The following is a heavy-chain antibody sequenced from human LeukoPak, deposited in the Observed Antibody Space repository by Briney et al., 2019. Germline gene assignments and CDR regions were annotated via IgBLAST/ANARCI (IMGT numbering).Heavy chain of an antibody. CDR1: GFTFSSYG. CDR3: AKDMNIVVVVAATQGSLDY. V-gene: IGHV3-30*18. J-gene: IGHJ4*02. CDR2: ISYNGSNK. Sequence: GGSLRLSCAASGFTFSSYGMHWVRQAPGKGLEWVAVISYNGSNKYYADSVKGRFTISRDNSKNTLYLQMNSLRAEDTAGYYCAKDMNIVVVVAATQGSLDYWGQGTLVTVSS. D-gene: IGHD2-15*01.